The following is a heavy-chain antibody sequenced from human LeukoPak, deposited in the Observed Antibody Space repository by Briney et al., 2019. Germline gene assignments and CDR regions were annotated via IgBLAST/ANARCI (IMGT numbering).Heavy chain of an antibody. V-gene: IGHV4-59*01. Sequence: SETLSLTCTVSGGSISSYYWSWIRQPPGKGLEWIGYIYYSGSTNYNPSLKSRVTISVDTPKNQFSLKLSSVTAADTAVYYCARGLAARPLLYYYYGMDVWGQGTTVTVSS. CDR2: IYYSGST. D-gene: IGHD6-6*01. CDR3: ARGLAARPLLYYYYGMDV. CDR1: GGSISSYY. J-gene: IGHJ6*02.